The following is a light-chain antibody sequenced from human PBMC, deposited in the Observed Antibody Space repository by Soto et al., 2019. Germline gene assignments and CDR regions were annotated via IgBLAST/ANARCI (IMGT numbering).Light chain of an antibody. CDR2: DVS. CDR1: SSDVGGYNY. J-gene: IGLJ2*01. Sequence: QSVLTQPRSVSRSPGQSVTISCTGTSSDVGGYNYVSWYQQHPGKAPKLMIYDVSKRPSGVPDRFSGSKSGNTASLTISGLQAEGEADYYCCSYAGSYTWVFGGGTQLTVL. CDR3: CSYAGSYTWV. V-gene: IGLV2-11*01.